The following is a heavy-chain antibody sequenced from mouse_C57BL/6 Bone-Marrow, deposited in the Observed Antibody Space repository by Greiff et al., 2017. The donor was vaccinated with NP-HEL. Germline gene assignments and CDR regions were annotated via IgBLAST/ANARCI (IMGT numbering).Heavy chain of an antibody. CDR2: IDPETGGT. J-gene: IGHJ3*01. V-gene: IGHV1-15*01. Sequence: QVHVKQSGAELVRPGASVTLSCKASGYTFTDYEMHWVKQTPVHGLEWIGAIDPETGGTAYNQKFKGKAILTADKSSSTAYMELRSLTSEDSAVYYCTRSGNYYGSSSFAYWGQGTLVTVSA. CDR1: GYTFTDYE. CDR3: TRSGNYYGSSSFAY. D-gene: IGHD1-1*01.